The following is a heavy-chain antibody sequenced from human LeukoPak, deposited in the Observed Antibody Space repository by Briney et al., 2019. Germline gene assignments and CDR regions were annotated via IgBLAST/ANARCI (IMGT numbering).Heavy chain of an antibody. V-gene: IGHV3-43*02. CDR3: AKLEVVPDPWADALDI. CDR2: ISGHGGTT. J-gene: IGHJ3*02. CDR1: GFTFGAYA. Sequence: PGGSLRLSCVASGFTFGAYAMHWVRQVPGKGLEWVSFISGHGGTTYYVDSVKGRFAISRDNTNNSLYLEMNSLTTEDTALYYCAKLEVVPDPWADALDIWGQGTMVTVSS. D-gene: IGHD3-22*01.